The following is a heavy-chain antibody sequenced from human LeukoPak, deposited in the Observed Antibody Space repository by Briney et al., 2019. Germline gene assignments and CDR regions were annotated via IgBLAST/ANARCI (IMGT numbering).Heavy chain of an antibody. J-gene: IGHJ5*02. CDR2: INSDGSST. D-gene: IGHD3-10*01. Sequence: GGSLRLSCAASGFTFSSYWMHWVRQAPGKGLVWVSRINSDGSSTSYADSVKGRFTISRDNAKNTLYLQMNSLRAEDTAMYYCTKAPPGKFDPWGQGTLVTVSS. V-gene: IGHV3-74*01. CDR3: TKAPPGKFDP. CDR1: GFTFSSYW.